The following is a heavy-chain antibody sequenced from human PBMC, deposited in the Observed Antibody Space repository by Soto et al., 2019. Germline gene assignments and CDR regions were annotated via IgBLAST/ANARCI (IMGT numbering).Heavy chain of an antibody. Sequence: EVQLVESGGGLVQPGGSLRLSCAASGFTFSNYWMSWVRQAPGKGLARVANIEQDGSEKYYVDSVKGRFTISRDNAKNSWYLQMNSLRAEDTAVYYCARELRGELWSAYSGAFAIGGQGTMVTVSS. J-gene: IGHJ3*02. CDR1: GFTFSNYW. D-gene: IGHD3-3*01. CDR2: IEQDGSEK. CDR3: ARELRGELWSAYSGAFAI. V-gene: IGHV3-7*01.